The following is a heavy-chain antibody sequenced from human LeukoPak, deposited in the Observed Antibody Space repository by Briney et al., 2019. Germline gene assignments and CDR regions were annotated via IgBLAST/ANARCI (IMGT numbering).Heavy chain of an antibody. CDR3: AKDPPMGTVGWNDAFDI. Sequence: GGSLRLSCAASGFTFSSYAMSWVRQAPGRGLEWVSAISGSGGSTYYADSVKGRFTISRDNSKNTLYLQMNSLRAEDTAVYYCAKDPPMGTVGWNDAFDIWGQGTMVTVSP. CDR1: GFTFSSYA. D-gene: IGHD4-23*01. J-gene: IGHJ3*02. CDR2: ISGSGGST. V-gene: IGHV3-23*01.